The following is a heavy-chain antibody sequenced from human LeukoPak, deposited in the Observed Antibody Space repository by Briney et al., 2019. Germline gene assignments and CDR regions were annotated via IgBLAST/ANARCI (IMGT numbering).Heavy chain of an antibody. CDR3: AGRGYSGYDYDFDY. V-gene: IGHV4-59*08. CDR1: GGSISSHY. D-gene: IGHD5-12*01. Sequence: SATLSLTCTVSGGSISSHYWSWIRQPPGKGLEWNGYIYYIGSANYNPSLKSRVTISVDTSKNQFSLKLSSVTAADTAVYYCAGRGYSGYDYDFDYWGQGTLVTVSS. CDR2: IYYIGSA. J-gene: IGHJ4*02.